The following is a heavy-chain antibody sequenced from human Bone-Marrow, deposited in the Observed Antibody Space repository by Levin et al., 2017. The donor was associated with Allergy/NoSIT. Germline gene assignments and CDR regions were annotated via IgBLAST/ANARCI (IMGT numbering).Heavy chain of an antibody. CDR1: GFTFSGYW. CDR3: ARKGLAFDI. Sequence: GGSLRLSCTASGFTFSGYWMHWVRQAPGRGLVWVSRINSDGSITNYVDSVKGRFTISRDNAKKTLHLQMNSLTAEDTAVYYCARKGLAFDIWGQGTVVTVSS. V-gene: IGHV3-74*01. CDR2: INSDGSIT. J-gene: IGHJ3*02.